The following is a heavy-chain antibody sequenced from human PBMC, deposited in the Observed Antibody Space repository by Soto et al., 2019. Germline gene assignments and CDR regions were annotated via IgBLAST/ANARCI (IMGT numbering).Heavy chain of an antibody. CDR1: GFTFSSYA. CDR3: ARDVGPGYCSGGSCYPDAFDI. J-gene: IGHJ3*02. Sequence: QVQLVESGGGVVQPGRSLRLSCAASGFTFSSYAMHWVRQAPGKGLEWVAVISYDGSNKYYADSVKGRFTISRDNSKNALYLQMSSLRAEDTAVYYCARDVGPGYCSGGSCYPDAFDIWGQGTMVTVSS. D-gene: IGHD2-15*01. V-gene: IGHV3-30-3*01. CDR2: ISYDGSNK.